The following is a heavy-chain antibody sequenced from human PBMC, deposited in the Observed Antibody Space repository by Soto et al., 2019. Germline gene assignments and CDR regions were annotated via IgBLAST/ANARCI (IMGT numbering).Heavy chain of an antibody. CDR1: GYTFTSYG. J-gene: IGHJ3*02. V-gene: IGHV1-18*01. CDR3: ARAGTIYSIWSPSSGHTYDAFDI. Sequence: ASVKVSCKASGYTFTSYGISRVRQAPGQGLEWMGWISAYNGNTNYAQKLQGRVTMTTDTSTSTAYMELRSLRSDDTAVYYCARAGTIYSIWSPSSGHTYDAFDIWSQGTMVTVSS. CDR2: ISAYNGNT. D-gene: IGHD6-19*01.